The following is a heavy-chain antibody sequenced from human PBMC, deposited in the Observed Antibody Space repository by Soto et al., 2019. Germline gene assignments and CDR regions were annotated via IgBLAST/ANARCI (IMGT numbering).Heavy chain of an antibody. Sequence: QVQLVQSGAEVKKPGSSVKVSCKASGGTFSSYAISWVRQAPGQGLEWMGGIIPIFGTANYAQKFQGRVTITADESTSTAYIELSSRRYEDTAVYYCARGGYCTNGVCYATYYYYYGMDVWGQGTTVTVSS. CDR1: GGTFSSYA. V-gene: IGHV1-69*01. CDR2: IIPIFGTA. J-gene: IGHJ6*02. CDR3: ARGGYCTNGVCYATYYYYYGMDV. D-gene: IGHD2-8*01.